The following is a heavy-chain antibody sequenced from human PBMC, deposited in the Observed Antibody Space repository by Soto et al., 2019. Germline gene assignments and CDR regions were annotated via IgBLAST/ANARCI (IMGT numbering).Heavy chain of an antibody. J-gene: IGHJ5*02. D-gene: IGHD3-10*01. CDR3: ARGGNSFDP. V-gene: IGHV3-7*05. CDR2: LDQGGGEK. Sequence: VQVVESGGGLVQPGGSLRLSCAASEFIFSDYWMAWVRQAQGKGLEWGANLDQGGGEKHHVDSVKGRFTISRVNAKNSLYLQMNSLRAEDTAVYYCARGGNSFDPWGQGTLVTVSS. CDR1: EFIFSDYW.